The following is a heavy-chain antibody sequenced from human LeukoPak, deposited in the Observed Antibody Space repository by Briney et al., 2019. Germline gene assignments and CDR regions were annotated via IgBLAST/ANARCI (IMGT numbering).Heavy chain of an antibody. J-gene: IGHJ4*02. V-gene: IGHV3-7*04. CDR3: ARRHHFGFLDS. D-gene: IGHD3-10*01. CDR2: IKQDGSEK. CDR1: GVMFPSYW. Sequence: GGSLRLSRAASGVMFPSYWMTWVRQAPGKGLEWVANIKQDGSEKYYVDSVKGRFTISRDNAKNSVYLQMNSLRAEDTAVYYCARRHHFGFLDSWGQGTLVTVSS.